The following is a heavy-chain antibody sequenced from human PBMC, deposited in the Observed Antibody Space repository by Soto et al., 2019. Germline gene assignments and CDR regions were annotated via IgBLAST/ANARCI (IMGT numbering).Heavy chain of an antibody. Sequence: QVQLQESGPGLVKPSETLSLTCTVSGGSISGYYWSWIRQPAGKGLEWIGRIYSSGSTNDNPSLQSRFSMSVDTWRNQSSLRLNSVTAAAPAVYYCGRREGVGGGHDIWGQGTMVTVSS. CDR2: IYSSGST. J-gene: IGHJ3*02. CDR3: GRREGVGGGHDI. D-gene: IGHD1-26*01. V-gene: IGHV4-4*07. CDR1: GGSISGYY.